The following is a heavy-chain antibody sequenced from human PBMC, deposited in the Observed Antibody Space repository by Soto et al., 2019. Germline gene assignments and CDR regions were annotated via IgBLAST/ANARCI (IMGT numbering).Heavy chain of an antibody. D-gene: IGHD6-19*01. Sequence: TGGSLRLSCAASGFPFSSYAMSWVRQAPGKGLEWVSAISGSGGSTYYADSVKGRFTISRDNSKNTLYLQMNSLRAEDTAVYYCAKDDPQSGWVDDYWGQGTLVTVSS. CDR3: AKDDPQSGWVDDY. J-gene: IGHJ4*02. CDR2: ISGSGGST. CDR1: GFPFSSYA. V-gene: IGHV3-23*01.